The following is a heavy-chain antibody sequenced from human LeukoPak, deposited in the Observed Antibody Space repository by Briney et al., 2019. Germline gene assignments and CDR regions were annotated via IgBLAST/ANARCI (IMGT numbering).Heavy chain of an antibody. D-gene: IGHD6-13*01. CDR3: ARXRXGSSNCQSCDFDY. CDR2: XXXXXXXT. CDR1: GXTXXDXX. V-gene: IGHV3-11*03. J-gene: IGHJ4*02. Sequence: TGGSXRLSCVASGXTXXDXXXXXXXXAPXXXXXWXSYXXXXXXXTNXXDSVKXRFTISRDNAKHSLYLQVNSLRAEDTAVYYCARXRXGSSNCQSCDFDYWGQGALVTVSS.